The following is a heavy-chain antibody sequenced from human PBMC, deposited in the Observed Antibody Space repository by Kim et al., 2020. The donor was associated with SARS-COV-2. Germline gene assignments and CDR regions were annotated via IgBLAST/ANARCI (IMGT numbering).Heavy chain of an antibody. CDR2: VSGSGSTT. J-gene: IGHJ6*01. V-gene: IGHV3-23*01. CDR3: AKVAGLTSLSLGYYYYG. CDR1: GLRFSTSA. Sequence: GGSLRLSCAASGLRFSTSAMSWVRQAPGKGLEWVSLVSGSGSTTHYADSVRGRFTISRDNSKDTLYLQMDNLRAVDTAIYYCAKVAGLTSLSLGYYYYG. D-gene: IGHD1-1*01.